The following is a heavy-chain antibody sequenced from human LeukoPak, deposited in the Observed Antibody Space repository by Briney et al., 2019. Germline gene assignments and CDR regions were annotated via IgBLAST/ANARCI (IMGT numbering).Heavy chain of an antibody. CDR1: GGSISSYY. V-gene: IGHV4-59*08. D-gene: IGHD6-19*01. J-gene: IGHJ4*02. CDR2: INYSGST. CDR3: ARHPSSSGLCYFDY. Sequence: PSETLSLTCTVSGGSISSYYWSWIRQPPGKGLEWIGYINYSGSTKYNPSLKSRVTISVDTSKNQFSLKVSSVTAADTAFYYCARHPSSSGLCYFDYWGQGTLVTVSS.